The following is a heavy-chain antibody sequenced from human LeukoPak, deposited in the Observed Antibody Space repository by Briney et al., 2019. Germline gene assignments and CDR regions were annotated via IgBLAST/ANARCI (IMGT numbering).Heavy chain of an antibody. CDR3: ARVIRSYHYYYMDV. Sequence: RGSLRLSCAASGFTFSSYSMNWVRQAPGKGLGWVSYISSSSSTIYYADSVKGRFTISRDNAKNSLYLQMNSLRAEDTAVYYCARVIRSYHYYYMDVWGKGTTVTVSS. J-gene: IGHJ6*03. D-gene: IGHD6-6*01. V-gene: IGHV3-48*04. CDR1: GFTFSSYS. CDR2: ISSSSSTI.